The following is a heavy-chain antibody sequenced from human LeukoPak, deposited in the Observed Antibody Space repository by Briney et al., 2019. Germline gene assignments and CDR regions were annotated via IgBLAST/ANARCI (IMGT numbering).Heavy chain of an antibody. CDR2: ISYDGSNK. Sequence: GGSLRLSCGASGFTFSSYGMHWVRQAPGKGLEWVAVISYDGSNKYYADSVKGRFTISRDNSKNTLYLQMNSLRAEDTAVYYCAGEGQVGATTHYWGQGTLVTVSS. J-gene: IGHJ4*02. CDR1: GFTFSSYG. CDR3: AGEGQVGATTHY. D-gene: IGHD1-26*01. V-gene: IGHV3-30*03.